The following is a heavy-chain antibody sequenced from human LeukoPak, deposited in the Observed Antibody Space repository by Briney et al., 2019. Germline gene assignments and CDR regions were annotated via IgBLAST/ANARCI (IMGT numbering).Heavy chain of an antibody. CDR1: GFTFSSYS. CDR3: ARDRTVTPDDY. V-gene: IGHV3-48*01. CDR2: ISFSSSTI. J-gene: IGHJ4*02. D-gene: IGHD4-17*01. Sequence: GGSLRLSCAASGFTFSSYSMNWVRQAPGKGLEWVSYISFSSSTIYYADSVKGRFTISRDNAKSSVSLQMNSLRAEDTAVYYCARDRTVTPDDYWGQGTLVTVSS.